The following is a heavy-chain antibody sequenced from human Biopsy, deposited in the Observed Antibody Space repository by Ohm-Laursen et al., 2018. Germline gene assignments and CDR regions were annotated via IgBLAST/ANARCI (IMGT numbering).Heavy chain of an antibody. CDR3: ARVVGAATGFDS. V-gene: IGHV4-59*01. D-gene: IGHD1-26*01. CDR1: GDSISGYY. J-gene: IGHJ4*02. CDR2: ILSTGST. Sequence: SETLSLTYVVSGDSISGYYWNWIRQPPGKRLEWIGYILSTGSTDYNPSLQSRVSISLDLSTDQFSLKVDSVTAADTAVYYCARVVGAATGFDSWGRGTPVIVSS.